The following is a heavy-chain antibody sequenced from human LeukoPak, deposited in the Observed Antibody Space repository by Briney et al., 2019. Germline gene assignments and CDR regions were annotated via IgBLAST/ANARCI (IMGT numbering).Heavy chain of an antibody. CDR2: ISSSSSTI. CDR3: AREQDLDY. J-gene: IGHJ4*02. CDR1: GFTFSSYS. V-gene: IGHV3-48*01. Sequence: GGSLRLSCAASGFTFSSYSMNWVRQAPGKGLEWVSYISSSSSTIYYADSVKGRFTISRDNAKNSLYLQMNSLRAEDTAVYYCAREQDLDYWGQGTMVTVSS.